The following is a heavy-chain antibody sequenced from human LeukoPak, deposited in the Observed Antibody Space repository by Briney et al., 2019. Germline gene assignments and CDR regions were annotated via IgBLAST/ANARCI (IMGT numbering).Heavy chain of an antibody. V-gene: IGHV3-23*01. CDR3: AKVPNYYDTTTYYG. Sequence: GGSLRLSCAASGFIFSDYAMSWVRQAPGKGLEWVSAISDSKRGGATYYADSVKGRFTISRDTSKNTLYLQMSSLRVEDTAVYYCAKVPNYYDTTTYYGWGQGTLVAVSS. CDR1: GFIFSDYA. D-gene: IGHD3-22*01. J-gene: IGHJ4*02. CDR2: ISDSKRGGAT.